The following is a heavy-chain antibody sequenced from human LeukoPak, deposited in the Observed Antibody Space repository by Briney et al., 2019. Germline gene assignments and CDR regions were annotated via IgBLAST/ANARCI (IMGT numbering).Heavy chain of an antibody. CDR3: VSGYDPFGDY. J-gene: IGHJ4*02. D-gene: IGHD5-12*01. V-gene: IGHV3-74*01. CDR1: GFTFSSYW. Sequence: GWCLRLSCAASGFTFSSYWMHWVRRAPGKGLVWVSRINSDGSSTSYADSVKGRFTISRDNAKNSPYLEMTSLRAEDTAVYYCVSGYDPFGDYWGQGTLVTVSS. CDR2: INSDGSST.